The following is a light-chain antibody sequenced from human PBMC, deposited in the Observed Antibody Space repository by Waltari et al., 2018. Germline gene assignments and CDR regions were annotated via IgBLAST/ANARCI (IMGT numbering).Light chain of an antibody. Sequence: DIQMTQSPSTLSASVGDRVSIPCRASQTIGTSLAWYQQKPGRPPKLLIYKTSRLDSGVPSRFSGSGSGTEFTLTISSLQPDDFATYYCHQYNSYSTWTFGQGTKVEIK. CDR3: HQYNSYSTWT. V-gene: IGKV1-5*03. CDR1: QTIGTS. J-gene: IGKJ1*01. CDR2: KTS.